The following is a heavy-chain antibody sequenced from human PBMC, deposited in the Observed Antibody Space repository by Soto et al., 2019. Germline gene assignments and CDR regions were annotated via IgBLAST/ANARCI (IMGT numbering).Heavy chain of an antibody. V-gene: IGHV3-33*01. CDR2: IWYDGSNK. D-gene: IGHD1-26*01. J-gene: IGHJ5*02. CDR1: GFTFSSYG. Sequence: QVQLVESGGGVVQPGRSLRLSCAASGFTFSSYGMHWVRQAPGKGLEWVAVIWYDGSNKYYADSVKGRFTISRDNSKNTLDLQMSSLRAEDTAVYYCAREYGTGGCFDPWGQGTLVTVSS. CDR3: AREYGTGGCFDP.